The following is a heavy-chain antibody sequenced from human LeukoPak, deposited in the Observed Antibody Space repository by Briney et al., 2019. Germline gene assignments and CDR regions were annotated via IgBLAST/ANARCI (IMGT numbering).Heavy chain of an antibody. D-gene: IGHD4-11*01. Sequence: SDSLSLTCNVSGDSISSDYWSWIRQTPGKGLEWIGFIFPSGTTDYNPSLQSRATISLDTTRKSISLKLLSVTPADTAVYYCARSRPPDYTTSYMDVWGTGATVTVSS. V-gene: IGHV4-4*08. CDR2: IFPSGTT. J-gene: IGHJ6*03. CDR3: ARSRPPDYTTSYMDV. CDR1: GDSISSDY.